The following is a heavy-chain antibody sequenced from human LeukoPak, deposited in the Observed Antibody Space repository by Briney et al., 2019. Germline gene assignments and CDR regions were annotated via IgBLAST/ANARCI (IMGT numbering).Heavy chain of an antibody. V-gene: IGHV3-13*01. CDR1: GFTFSSYD. D-gene: IGHD3-22*01. CDR3: ARGGTYYYDSSGYYSFDY. J-gene: IGHJ4*02. Sequence: GGSLRLSCAASGFTFSSYDMHWVRHATGKGLEWVSAIGTAGDTYYPGSVKGRFTISRENAKNSLYLQMNSLRAGDTAVYYCARGGTYYYDSSGYYSFDYWGQGTLVTVSS. CDR2: IGTAGDT.